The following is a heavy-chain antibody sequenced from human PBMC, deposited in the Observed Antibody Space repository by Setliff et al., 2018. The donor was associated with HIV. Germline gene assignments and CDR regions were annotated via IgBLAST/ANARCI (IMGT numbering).Heavy chain of an antibody. J-gene: IGHJ4*02. CDR2: MSYSGST. Sequence: PSETLSLTCTVSNGSITSTNYYWGWIRQSPGKGLEWIGTMSYSGSTHYNPSLRSRVSISVDTSTDHFSLKLSSVTAADTAVYYCARTPGTHYYDRSANFHYFDYWGQGALVTVSS. D-gene: IGHD3-22*01. CDR1: NGSITSTNYY. V-gene: IGHV4-39*02. CDR3: ARTPGTHYYDRSANFHYFDY.